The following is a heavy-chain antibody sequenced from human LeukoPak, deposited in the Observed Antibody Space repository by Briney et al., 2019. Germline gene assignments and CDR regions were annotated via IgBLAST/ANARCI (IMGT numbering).Heavy chain of an antibody. V-gene: IGHV1-18*01. CDR1: GYTFTSYG. Sequence: ASVKVSCKASGYTFTSYGISWVRQAPGQGPEWMGWISAYSTYNGNTNYAQRFQGRVTMTRDTSISTAYMELSRLRSDDTAVYYCARVASIAALAEIFDYWGQGTLVTVSS. D-gene: IGHD6-6*01. CDR3: ARVASIAALAEIFDY. J-gene: IGHJ4*02. CDR2: ISAYSTYNGNT.